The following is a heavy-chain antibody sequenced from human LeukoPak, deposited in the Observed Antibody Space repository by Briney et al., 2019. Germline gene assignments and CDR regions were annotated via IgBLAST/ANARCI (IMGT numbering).Heavy chain of an antibody. CDR2: IRYDGSNK. J-gene: IGHJ3*02. D-gene: IGHD3-10*01. Sequence: QSGGSLRLSCAASGFTFSSYGIHWVRQAPGKGLEWVAFIRYDGSNKYHADSVKGRFTISRDNSKNTVYLQMNSLRAEDTAVYYCARCRSITVVRGIIIKGLDIWGQGAMITVSS. V-gene: IGHV3-30*02. CDR3: ARCRSITVVRGIIIKGLDI. CDR1: GFTFSSYG.